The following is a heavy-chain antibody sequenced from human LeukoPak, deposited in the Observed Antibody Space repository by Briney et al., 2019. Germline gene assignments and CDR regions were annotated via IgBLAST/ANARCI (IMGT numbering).Heavy chain of an antibody. V-gene: IGHV4-59*01. J-gene: IGHJ4*02. D-gene: IGHD2-2*01. CDR3: ARDPENFGPAVDY. CDR1: GGSISSYY. Sequence: SETLSLTCTVSGGSISSYYWSWIRQPPGKGLEWIGFIYDSGSTNYNPSLKSRVTISVDTSKNQFSLKLRSVTAADTAVYYCARDPENFGPAVDYWGQGTLVTVSS. CDR2: IYDSGST.